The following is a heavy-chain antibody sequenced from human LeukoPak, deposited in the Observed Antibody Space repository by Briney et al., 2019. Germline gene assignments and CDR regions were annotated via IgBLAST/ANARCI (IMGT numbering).Heavy chain of an antibody. CDR3: AREPGDGGYDNFDY. V-gene: IGHV1-2*02. Sequence: GASVKVSCKASGYTFTGYYMHWVRQAPGQGLEWMGWINPNSGGTHYAQKFQGRVTMTRDTSISTAYMELSWLRSDDTAVYYCAREPGDGGYDNFDYWGQGTLVTVSS. CDR1: GYTFTGYY. J-gene: IGHJ4*02. D-gene: IGHD5-12*01. CDR2: INPNSGGT.